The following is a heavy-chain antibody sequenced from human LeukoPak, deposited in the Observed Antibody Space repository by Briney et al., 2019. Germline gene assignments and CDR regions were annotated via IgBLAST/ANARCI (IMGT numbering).Heavy chain of an antibody. Sequence: SETLSLTCTVSGGSVSGYYWSWIRQPPGKGLEWIAHIYYSGTTKYKPSLESRVTISVDTSKNQFSLKMSSVTAADTAVYYCAKDVGGVVAPRGFDPWGQGTLVIVSS. D-gene: IGHD3-3*01. J-gene: IGHJ5*02. CDR2: IYYSGTT. CDR1: GGSVSGYY. CDR3: AKDVGGVVAPRGFDP. V-gene: IGHV4-59*02.